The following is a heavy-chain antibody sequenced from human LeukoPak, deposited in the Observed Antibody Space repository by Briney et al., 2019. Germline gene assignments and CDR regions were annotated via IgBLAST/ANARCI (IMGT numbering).Heavy chain of an antibody. V-gene: IGHV4-39*01. CDR1: GGSISSSSYY. D-gene: IGHD6-19*01. CDR3: ARGGAGKGYYYYYMDV. CDR2: IYYSGST. Sequence: PSETLSLTCTVSGGSISSSSYYWGWIRQPPGKGLEWIGSIYYSGSTYYNPSLKSRVTISVDTSKNQFSLKLSSVTAADTAVYYCARGGAGKGYYYYYMDVWGKGTTVTISS. J-gene: IGHJ6*03.